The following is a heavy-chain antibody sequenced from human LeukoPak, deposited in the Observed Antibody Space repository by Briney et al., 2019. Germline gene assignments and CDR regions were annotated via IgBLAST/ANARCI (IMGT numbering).Heavy chain of an antibody. D-gene: IGHD6-6*01. J-gene: IGHJ5*02. CDR2: IKQDGSEK. CDR1: GFTFSSYW. Sequence: GGSLRLSCAASGFTFSSYWMSWVRQAPGKGLEWVANIKQDGSEKYHVDSVKGRFTISRANAKNSLYLQLNSLRAEDPAVYYCAMTRSSSSSAFDPWGQGTLVTVS. V-gene: IGHV3-7*03. CDR3: AMTRSSSSSAFDP.